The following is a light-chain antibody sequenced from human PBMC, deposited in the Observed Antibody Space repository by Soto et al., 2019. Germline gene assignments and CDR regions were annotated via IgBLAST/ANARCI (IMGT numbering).Light chain of an antibody. CDR3: AAWDDSLSGGV. CDR1: SSNIGSNY. CDR2: RNN. J-gene: IGLJ1*01. V-gene: IGLV1-47*01. Sequence: QSVLTQPPSASGTPGQRVTISCSGSSSNIGSNYVYWYQQLPGTAPKLLIYRNNQRPSGVPDRFSGSQSGTSGSLAISGHRSEDEADYYCAAWDDSLSGGVFGTGTKVT.